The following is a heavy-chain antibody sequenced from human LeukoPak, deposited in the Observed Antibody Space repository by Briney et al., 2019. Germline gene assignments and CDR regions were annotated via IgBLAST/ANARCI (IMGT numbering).Heavy chain of an antibody. Sequence: VASVKVSCKASGGTFSSYAISWVRQAPGQGLEWMGRIIPILGIANYAQKFRGRVTITADKSTSTAYMELSSLRSEDTAVYYCARGYCSGGSCYSYGFDYWGQGTLVTVSS. J-gene: IGHJ4*02. CDR1: GGTFSSYA. CDR2: IIPILGIA. D-gene: IGHD2-15*01. V-gene: IGHV1-69*04. CDR3: ARGYCSGGSCYSYGFDY.